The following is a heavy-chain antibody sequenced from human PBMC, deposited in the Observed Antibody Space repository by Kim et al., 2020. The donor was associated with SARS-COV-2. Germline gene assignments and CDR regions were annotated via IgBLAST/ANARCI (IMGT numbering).Heavy chain of an antibody. CDR1: GFTFSDYW. J-gene: IGHJ3*02. Sequence: GGSLRLSCAASGFTFSDYWMHWVRQAAGKGLVWVSRIKSDGSITNYADFVKGRFTISRDNAKNTLYLQMNSLRAEDTAVYYCVRVGGYFYGDAFDIWGQGTMVTVSS. V-gene: IGHV3-74*01. D-gene: IGHD3-3*01. CDR3: VRVGGYFYGDAFDI. CDR2: IKSDGSIT.